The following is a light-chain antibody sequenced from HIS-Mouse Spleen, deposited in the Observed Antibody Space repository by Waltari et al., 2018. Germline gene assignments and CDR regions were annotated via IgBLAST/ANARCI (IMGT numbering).Light chain of an antibody. V-gene: IGLV3-19*01. Sequence: SSELTQDPAVSVALGQTVRITCQGDSLRSYYATWYQQKPGQTTILVIYGKNNRPAGLPTRFSGSSSGNTASLTITGAQAEDEADYYCNSRDSSGNHYVVFGGGTKLTVL. CDR1: SLRSYY. J-gene: IGLJ2*01. CDR2: GKN. CDR3: NSRDSSGNHYVV.